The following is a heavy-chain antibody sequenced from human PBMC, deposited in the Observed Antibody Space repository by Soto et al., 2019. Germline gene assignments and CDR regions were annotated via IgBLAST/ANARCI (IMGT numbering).Heavy chain of an antibody. CDR2: VYYTGTT. Sequence: SETLSLTCTVSGGSISSYFYIWVRPPPGKGLEWIGSVYYTGTTDYNPSLKSRVTISVDTSKTEFSLNLGFVSAADTAVYYCSRDLAAVPRAFDYWGRGTLVTVSS. D-gene: IGHD6-13*01. CDR3: SRDLAAVPRAFDY. V-gene: IGHV4-59*01. J-gene: IGHJ4*02. CDR1: GGSISSYF.